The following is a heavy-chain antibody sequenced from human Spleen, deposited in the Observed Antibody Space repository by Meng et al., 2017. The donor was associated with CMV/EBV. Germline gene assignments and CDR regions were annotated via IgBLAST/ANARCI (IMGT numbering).Heavy chain of an antibody. Sequence: QGQLQESGPGLLKPPETLSLTCAVYGGSFRGYYWSWIRQPPGKGLEWIGEINHSGSTNYNPSLKSRVTISVDTSKNQFSLKLSSVTAADTAVYYCAGKYYDFWSGYYQSYFDYWGQGTLVTVSS. CDR1: GGSFRGYY. CDR3: AGKYYDFWSGYYQSYFDY. J-gene: IGHJ4*02. V-gene: IGHV4-34*01. D-gene: IGHD3-3*01. CDR2: INHSGST.